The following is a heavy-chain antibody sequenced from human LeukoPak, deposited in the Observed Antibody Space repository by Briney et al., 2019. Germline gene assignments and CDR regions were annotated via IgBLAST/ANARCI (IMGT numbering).Heavy chain of an antibody. CDR1: GFTFSDYY. Sequence: GGSLRLSCAASGFTFSDYYMSWIRQAPGKGLEWVSYISSSGSTIYYADSVKGRFTISRDNAENSLYLQMNSLRAEDTAVYYCAREYYYDSSVWGHDAFDIWGQGTMVTVSS. J-gene: IGHJ3*02. CDR2: ISSSGSTI. D-gene: IGHD3-22*01. V-gene: IGHV3-11*01. CDR3: AREYYYDSSVWGHDAFDI.